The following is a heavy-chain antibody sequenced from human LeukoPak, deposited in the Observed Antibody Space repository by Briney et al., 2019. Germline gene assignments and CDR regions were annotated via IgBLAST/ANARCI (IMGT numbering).Heavy chain of an antibody. CDR2: INWNGGST. CDR3: ARIPSATLQGDSNYFDY. Sequence: GGSLRLSCAASGFTFDDYGMSWVRQAPGKGLEWVSGINWNGGSTGYADSVKGRFTISRDNAKNSLYLQMNSLRAEDTALYYCARIPSATLQGDSNYFDYWGQGTLVTVSS. CDR1: GFTFDDYG. D-gene: IGHD3-22*01. J-gene: IGHJ4*02. V-gene: IGHV3-20*04.